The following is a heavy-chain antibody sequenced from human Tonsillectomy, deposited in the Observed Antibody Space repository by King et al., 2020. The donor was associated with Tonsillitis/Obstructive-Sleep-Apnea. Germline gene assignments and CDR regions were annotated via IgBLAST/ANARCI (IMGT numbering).Heavy chain of an antibody. CDR3: ASGPGSTHFEY. CDR2: IYPGDSDT. CDR1: GYSFINYW. V-gene: IGHV5-51*01. D-gene: IGHD3-10*01. Sequence: VQLVESGAEVKKPGESLKISCKGSGYSFINYWIGWVRQMPGRGLEWMGIIYPGDSDTRYSPSFQGQVTISVDKSISTAHLQWSSLKASDTAIYYCASGPGSTHFEYWGQGTLVPVSS. J-gene: IGHJ4*02.